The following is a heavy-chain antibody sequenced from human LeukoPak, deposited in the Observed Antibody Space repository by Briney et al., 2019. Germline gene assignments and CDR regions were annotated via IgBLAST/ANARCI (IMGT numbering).Heavy chain of an antibody. J-gene: IGHJ6*02. CDR2: ISYDGSNK. Sequence: GRSLRLSCAASGFTFSSYAMHWVRQAPGKGLEWVAVISYDGSNKYYADSVKGRFTISRDNSKNTLYLQMNSLRAEVTAVYYCARDAYCSSTSCYFYYYYGMDVWGQGTTVTVSS. CDR1: GFTFSSYA. D-gene: IGHD2-2*01. CDR3: ARDAYCSSTSCYFYYYYGMDV. V-gene: IGHV3-30-3*01.